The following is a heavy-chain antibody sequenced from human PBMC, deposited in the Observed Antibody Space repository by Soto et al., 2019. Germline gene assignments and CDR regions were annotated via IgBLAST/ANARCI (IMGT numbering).Heavy chain of an antibody. CDR2: ISGDSGRT. J-gene: IGHJ2*01. CDR3: AVTPNCGRDCSAASYWYFEI. CDR1: GLTFGNYA. Sequence: EVQLLESGGGLVQPGGSVRLSCAASGLTFGNYAMSWVRQAPGKGLEWVSAISGDSGRTYYADSVKGRFTISRDNSKNTLYLQMNTLRAEDTXVYXCAVTPNCGRDCSAASYWYFEIWGRGTLVTVSS. V-gene: IGHV3-23*01. D-gene: IGHD2-21*02.